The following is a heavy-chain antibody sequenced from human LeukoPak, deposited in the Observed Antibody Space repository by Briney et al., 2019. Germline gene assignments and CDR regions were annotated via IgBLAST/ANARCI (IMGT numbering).Heavy chain of an antibody. CDR3: ARQPHAFDNWFDP. J-gene: IGHJ5*02. Sequence: SETLSLTCTVSGGSISSSSYYWGWIRQPPGKGLEWIGNIHYSGSTYYNPSLKSRVTISVDTSKNQFSLKLSSVTAADTAVYYCARQPHAFDNWFDPWGQGTLVTVSS. CDR2: IHYSGST. V-gene: IGHV4-39*01. D-gene: IGHD3-10*01. CDR1: GGSISSSSYY.